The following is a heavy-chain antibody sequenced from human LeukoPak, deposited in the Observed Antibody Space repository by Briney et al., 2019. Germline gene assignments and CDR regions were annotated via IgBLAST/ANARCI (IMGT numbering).Heavy chain of an antibody. CDR2: IYYSGST. CDR1: GGSISSYY. CDR3: ARAAGSIIDY. J-gene: IGHJ4*02. V-gene: IGHV4-59*01. D-gene: IGHD3-3*02. Sequence: SETLSLTCTVSGGSISSYYWSWIRQPPGKGLEWIGYIYYSGSTNHNPSLKSRVTISVDTSKNQFSLKLSSVTAADTAVYYCARAAGSIIDYWGQGTLVTVSS.